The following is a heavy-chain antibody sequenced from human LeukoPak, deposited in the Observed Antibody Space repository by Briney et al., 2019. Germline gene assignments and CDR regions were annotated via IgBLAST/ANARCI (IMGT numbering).Heavy chain of an antibody. CDR1: GGSISSSSYY. CDR2: IYYSGST. CDR3: ARDPIIVVPPTTNWFDP. D-gene: IGHD2-2*01. V-gene: IGHV4-39*07. Sequence: SETLSLTCTVSGGSISSSSYYWGWIRQPPGKGLEWIVSIYYSGSTYYNPSLKSRVTISVDTSKNQFSLKLSSVTAADTAVYYCARDPIIVVPPTTNWFDPWGQGTLVTVSS. J-gene: IGHJ5*02.